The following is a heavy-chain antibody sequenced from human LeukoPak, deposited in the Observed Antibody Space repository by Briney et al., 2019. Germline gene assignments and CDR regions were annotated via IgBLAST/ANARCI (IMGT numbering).Heavy chain of an antibody. V-gene: IGHV3-64*01. CDR2: INSNGDDT. Sequence: HPGGSLRLSCAASGFTFSHYSMHWVRQAPGKGLEYVSAINSNGDDTYYVNSVKGRFTISRDNAKNSLYLQMNSLRAEDTAVFFCATDNARRAFDYWGQGTLVTVSS. J-gene: IGHJ4*02. CDR1: GFTFSHYS. CDR3: ATDNARRAFDY.